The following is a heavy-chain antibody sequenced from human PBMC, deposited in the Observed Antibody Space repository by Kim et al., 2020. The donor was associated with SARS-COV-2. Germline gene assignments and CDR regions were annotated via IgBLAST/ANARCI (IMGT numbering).Heavy chain of an antibody. CDR1: GYTFTGYY. Sequence: ASVKVSCKASGYTFTGYYMHWVRQAPGQGLEWMGRINPNSGGTNYAQKFQGRVTMTRDTSISPAYMELSSLRSDDTAGYYCARVYITGTTLFYWGQGPLV. J-gene: IGHJ4*02. V-gene: IGHV1-2*06. CDR3: ARVYITGTTLFY. D-gene: IGHD1-7*01. CDR2: INPNSGGT.